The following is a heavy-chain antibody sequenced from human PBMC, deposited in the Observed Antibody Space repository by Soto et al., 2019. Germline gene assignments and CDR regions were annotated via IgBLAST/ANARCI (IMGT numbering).Heavy chain of an antibody. CDR2: IYYSGST. Sequence: SETLSLTCTVSGGSISSSSYYWGWIRQPPGKGLEWIGSIYYSGSTYYNPSLKSRVTISVDTSKNQFSLKLSSVTAADTAVYYCARQVQGLMLVVGNDAFDIWGQGTMVTVSS. J-gene: IGHJ3*02. CDR3: ARQVQGLMLVVGNDAFDI. CDR1: GGSISSSSYY. D-gene: IGHD3-22*01. V-gene: IGHV4-39*01.